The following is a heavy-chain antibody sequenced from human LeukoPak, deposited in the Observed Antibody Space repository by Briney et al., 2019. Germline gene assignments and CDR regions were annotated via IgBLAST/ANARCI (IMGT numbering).Heavy chain of an antibody. D-gene: IGHD3-3*01. V-gene: IGHV4-39*02. CDR1: GGSISSSSYY. J-gene: IGHJ6*03. Sequence: SETLSLTCTVSGGSISSSSYYWGWIRQPPGKGLEWIGSIYYSGSTYYNPSLKSRVTISVDTSKNQFSLKLSSVTAADTAVYYCAREGPYYDFWSGYYRAGYMDVWGKGTTVTVSS. CDR3: AREGPYYDFWSGYYRAGYMDV. CDR2: IYYSGST.